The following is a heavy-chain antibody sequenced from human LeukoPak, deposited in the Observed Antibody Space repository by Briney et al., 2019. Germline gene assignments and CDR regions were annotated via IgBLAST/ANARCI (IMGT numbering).Heavy chain of an antibody. J-gene: IGHJ4*02. CDR1: GGTFSSYA. CDR2: IIPIFGTA. Sequence: SVKVSCTASGGTFSSYAISWVRQAPGQGLEWMGGIIPIFGTANYAQKFQGRVTMTRDTSTSTVYMELSSLRSEDTAVYYCARTYSNSSPFDYWGQGTLVPVSS. CDR3: ARTYSNSSPFDY. V-gene: IGHV1-69*05. D-gene: IGHD6-6*01.